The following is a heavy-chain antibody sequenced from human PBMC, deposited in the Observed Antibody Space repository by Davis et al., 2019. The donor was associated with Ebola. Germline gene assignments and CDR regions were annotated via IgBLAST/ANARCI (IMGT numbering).Heavy chain of an antibody. CDR2: INPSGGST. V-gene: IGHV1-46*01. Sequence: ASVKVSCKASGYTFTSYYMHWVRQAPGQGLEWMGIINPSGGSTSYAQKFQGRVTMTRDTSTSTAYMELRSLRSDDTAVYYCARDNLVGATDYWGQGTLVTVSS. CDR1: GYTFTSYY. D-gene: IGHD1-26*01. J-gene: IGHJ4*02. CDR3: ARDNLVGATDY.